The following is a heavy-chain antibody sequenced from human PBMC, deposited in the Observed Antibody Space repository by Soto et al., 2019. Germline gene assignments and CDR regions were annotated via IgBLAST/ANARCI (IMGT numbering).Heavy chain of an antibody. V-gene: IGHV5-10-1*01. Sequence: PGESLKISCKGSGYSFSSYWISWVRQMPGKGLEWMGKTDPSDSYTSYSPSFQGHVTISADKSISTAYVQWSSLKASDTATYYCARRTQYCSGGSCYLYFDYWGQGTLVTVSS. CDR2: TDPSDSYT. J-gene: IGHJ4*02. CDR3: ARRTQYCSGGSCYLYFDY. CDR1: GYSFSSYW. D-gene: IGHD2-15*01.